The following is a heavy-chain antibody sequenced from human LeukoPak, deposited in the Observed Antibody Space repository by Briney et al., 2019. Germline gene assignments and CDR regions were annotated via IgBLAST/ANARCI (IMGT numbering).Heavy chain of an antibody. D-gene: IGHD6-13*01. CDR3: AKRPGISAGGPFDY. CDR1: GFTFSSYA. J-gene: IGHJ4*02. CDR2: ISASGSST. V-gene: IGHV3-23*01. Sequence: SGGSLRLSCAASGFTFSSYAMSWVRQAPGKGLEWVSAISASGSSTYYADSVKGRFTISRDNSKNTLYLQMNSLRAEDTAVYCCAKRPGISAGGPFDYWGQGTLVTVSS.